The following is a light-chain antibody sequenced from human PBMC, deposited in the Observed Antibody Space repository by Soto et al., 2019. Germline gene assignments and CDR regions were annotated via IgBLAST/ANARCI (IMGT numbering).Light chain of an antibody. CDR3: QQYGSLPIC. Sequence: EILMTQSPATLSVSPGETSRLSWRASQSINSDVAWYQQIVGQTPMILIHGASTRDTGISARFSGTRSGTECTLPLSGLQSEDFAVYYGQQYGSLPICFGQGTRLEI. J-gene: IGKJ5*01. CDR2: GAS. CDR1: QSINSD. V-gene: IGKV3D-15*02.